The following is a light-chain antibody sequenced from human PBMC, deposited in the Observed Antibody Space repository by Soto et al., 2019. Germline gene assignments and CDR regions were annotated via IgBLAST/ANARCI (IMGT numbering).Light chain of an antibody. CDR2: DVS. J-gene: IGLJ2*01. V-gene: IGLV2-14*03. CDR3: SSYTSSSTPYVV. CDR1: SSDVGGYNY. Sequence: QSALTQPASVSGSPGQSITISCTGTSSDVGGYNYVSWYQHHPGKAPKLMIYDVSNRPSGVSNRFSGSKSGNTASLTISGLHAEDEADYYCSSYTSSSTPYVVFGGGTKLTVL.